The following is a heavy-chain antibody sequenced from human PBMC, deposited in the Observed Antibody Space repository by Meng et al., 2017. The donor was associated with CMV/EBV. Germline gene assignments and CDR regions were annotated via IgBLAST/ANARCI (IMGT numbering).Heavy chain of an antibody. CDR1: GGTFSSYA. CDR2: IIPIFGTA. J-gene: IGHJ6*02. D-gene: IGHD3-3*01. CDR3: ARTYYDFWRGYYTAYYYGMDV. V-gene: IGHV1-69*05. Sequence: SVKVSCKASGGTFSSYAISWVRQAPGQGLEWMGGIIPIFGTANYAQKFQGRVTITTDESTSTAYMELSSLRSEDTAVYYCARTYYDFWRGYYTAYYYGMDVWGQGTTVTVSS.